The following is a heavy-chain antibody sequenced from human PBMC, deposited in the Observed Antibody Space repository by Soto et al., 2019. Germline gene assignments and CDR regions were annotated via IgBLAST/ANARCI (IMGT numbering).Heavy chain of an antibody. CDR2: IYYSGST. D-gene: IGHD7-27*01. CDR3: ARWGNWFDP. J-gene: IGHJ5*02. V-gene: IGHV4-39*01. CDR1: VGSISIIGYY. Sequence: QLQLQESGPGLVKPSETLSLTCTVSVGSISIIGYYWGWIRQPPGKGLEGIGSIYYSGSTYYNPSLKSRVTISVDTSKNQFSLKLSSVTAADTAVYYCARWGNWFDPWGQGTLVTVSS.